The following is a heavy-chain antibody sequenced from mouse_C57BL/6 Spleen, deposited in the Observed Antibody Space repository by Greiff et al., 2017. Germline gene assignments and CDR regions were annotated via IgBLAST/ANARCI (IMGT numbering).Heavy chain of an antibody. D-gene: IGHD2-2*01. Sequence: QVQLQQPGAELVRPGSSVKLSCKASGYTFTSYWMDWVKQRPGQGLEWIGNIYPSDSETHYNQKFKDKATVTVDKSSSTAYMQLSSLSSEDSAVDYCARGSKGYQYYFDYWGKGTTLTVSS. V-gene: IGHV1-61*01. CDR1: GYTFTSYW. CDR3: ARGSKGYQYYFDY. CDR2: IYPSDSET. J-gene: IGHJ2*01.